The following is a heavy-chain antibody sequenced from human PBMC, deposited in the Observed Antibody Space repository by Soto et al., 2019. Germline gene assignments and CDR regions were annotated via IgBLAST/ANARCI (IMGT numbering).Heavy chain of an antibody. CDR3: ARAPNWNYEPYYYMDV. V-gene: IGHV1-3*01. D-gene: IGHD1-7*01. CDR1: GYTFTSYA. Sequence: ASVKVSCKASGYTFTSYAMHWVRQAPGQRLEWMGWINAGNGNTKYSQKFQGRVTITRDTSASTAYMELSSLRSEDTAVYYCARAPNWNYEPYYYMDVWGKGTTVTVSS. J-gene: IGHJ6*03. CDR2: INAGNGNT.